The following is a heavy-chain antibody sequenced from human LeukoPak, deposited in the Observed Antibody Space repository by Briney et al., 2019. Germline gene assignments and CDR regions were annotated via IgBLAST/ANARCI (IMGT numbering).Heavy chain of an antibody. D-gene: IGHD2-15*01. V-gene: IGHV3-23*01. CDR1: GFTFSSYA. J-gene: IGHJ5*02. CDR3: AKSAGPSCYSAVES. Sequence: GGSLRLSCAASGFTFSSYAMSWVRQVPGKGLEWVSVISGNSDSTYYADSVKGRFTISRDNSKNTFSLQMNSLRAEDTALYYCAKSAGPSCYSAVESWGQGTLVIVSS. CDR2: ISGNSDST.